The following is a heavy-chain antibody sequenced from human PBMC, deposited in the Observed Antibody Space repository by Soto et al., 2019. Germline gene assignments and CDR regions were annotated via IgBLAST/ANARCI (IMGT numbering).Heavy chain of an antibody. D-gene: IGHD2-15*01. Sequence: QVQLVQSGAEVKKPGASVKVSCKASGYTFTSYDINWVRQATGQGLEWMGWMNPNSGNTGYAQKFQGRVTMTRNTSISTAYMELSSLRSEDTAVYYCARGRRCSGGSCYPYYYYYYMDVWGKGTKVTVSS. CDR2: MNPNSGNT. CDR3: ARGRRCSGGSCYPYYYYYYMDV. CDR1: GYTFTSYD. J-gene: IGHJ6*03. V-gene: IGHV1-8*01.